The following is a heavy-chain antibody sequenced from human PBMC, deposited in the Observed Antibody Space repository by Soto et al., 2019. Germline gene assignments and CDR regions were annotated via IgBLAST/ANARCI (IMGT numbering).Heavy chain of an antibody. D-gene: IGHD3-16*02. CDR3: AKDILKLLTYDYVWGSYRPMPGSAFDI. CDR1: GFTFDDYA. J-gene: IGHJ3*02. Sequence: EVQLVESGGGLVQPGRSLRLSCAASGFTFDDYAMHWVRQAPGKGLEWVSGISWNSGSIGYADSVKGRFTISRDNAKNSLYLQMNSLRAEDTALYYCAKDILKLLTYDYVWGSYRPMPGSAFDIWGQGTMVTVSS. CDR2: ISWNSGSI. V-gene: IGHV3-9*01.